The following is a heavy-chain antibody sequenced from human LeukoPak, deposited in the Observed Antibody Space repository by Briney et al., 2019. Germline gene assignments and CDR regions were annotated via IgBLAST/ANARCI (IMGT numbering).Heavy chain of an antibody. CDR3: ARDTRFGEESQKNAFDI. CDR2: ISGHNGDT. Sequence: ASVKVSCKTSGYTFTSYGISWVRQAPGQGLEWMGWISGHNGDTNYAQKLQGRVTITTDTSTSTAYMELRSLRSDDTAVYYCARDTRFGEESQKNAFDIWGQGTMATVSS. V-gene: IGHV1-18*01. J-gene: IGHJ3*02. D-gene: IGHD3-10*01. CDR1: GYTFTSYG.